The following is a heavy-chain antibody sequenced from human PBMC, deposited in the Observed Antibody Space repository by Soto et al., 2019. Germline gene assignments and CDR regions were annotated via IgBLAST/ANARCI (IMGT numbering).Heavy chain of an antibody. CDR1: GFTFSSYG. CDR3: AKDSLSNSPYCGGDCYSANDY. Sequence: GGSLRLSCAASGFTFSSYGMHWVRQAPGKGLEWVAVISYDGSNKYYADSVKGRFTISRDNSKNTLYLQMNSLRVEDTAVYYCAKDSLSNSPYCGGDCYSANDYWGQGTLVTVSS. J-gene: IGHJ4*02. V-gene: IGHV3-30*18. D-gene: IGHD2-21*02. CDR2: ISYDGSNK.